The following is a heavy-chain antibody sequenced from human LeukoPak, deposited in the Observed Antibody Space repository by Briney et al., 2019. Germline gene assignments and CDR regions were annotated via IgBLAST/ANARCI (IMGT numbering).Heavy chain of an antibody. CDR2: IIPIFGTA. Sequence: SVKVSCKASGGTFSSYAISWVRPAPGQGLEWMGGIIPIFGTANYAQKFQGRVTITADESTSTAYMELSSLRSEDTAVYYCAREHIVVVTAIQGYYYYGMDVWGQGTTVTVSS. CDR3: AREHIVVVTAIQGYYYYGMDV. J-gene: IGHJ6*02. CDR1: GGTFSSYA. D-gene: IGHD2-21*02. V-gene: IGHV1-69*01.